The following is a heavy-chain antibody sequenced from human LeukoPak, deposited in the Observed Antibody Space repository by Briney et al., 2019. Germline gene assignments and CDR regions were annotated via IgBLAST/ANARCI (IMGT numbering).Heavy chain of an antibody. D-gene: IGHD3-3*01. CDR2: IIPIFGTA. Sequence: ASVKVSCKASGGTFSSYAISWVRQSPGQGFEWMGGIIPIFGTANYAQKFQGRVTITADESTSTAYMELSSLRSEDTAVYYCARDRSTIFGVVTLSWYFDLWGRGTLVTVSS. CDR1: GGTFSSYA. V-gene: IGHV1-69*13. CDR3: ARDRSTIFGVVTLSWYFDL. J-gene: IGHJ2*01.